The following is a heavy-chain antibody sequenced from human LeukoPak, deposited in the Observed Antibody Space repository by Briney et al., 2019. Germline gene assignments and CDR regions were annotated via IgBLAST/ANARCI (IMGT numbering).Heavy chain of an antibody. J-gene: IGHJ5*02. Sequence: SVKVSCKTSGGTFNNSAISWVRQAPGQGLEWLGGIMPLFGTAGYAQKFQGRVSITKDESTRTVYLELTSLTSDDTAVYYCARDVHGDYGSGWFDPWGQGTLVSVSS. D-gene: IGHD4-17*01. V-gene: IGHV1-69*05. CDR1: GGTFNNSA. CDR2: IMPLFGTA. CDR3: ARDVHGDYGSGWFDP.